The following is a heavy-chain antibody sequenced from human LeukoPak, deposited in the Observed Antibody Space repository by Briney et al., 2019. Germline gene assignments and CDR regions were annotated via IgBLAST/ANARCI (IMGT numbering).Heavy chain of an antibody. J-gene: IGHJ5*02. Sequence: SETLSLTCTVSGGSISSYYWSWIRQPPGKGLEWIGYIYYSGSTNYNPSLKSRVTISVDTSKNQFSLKLSSVTAADTAVYYCARHLQEYYDSSGYYPWGQGTLVTVSS. CDR2: IYYSGST. CDR1: GGSISSYY. V-gene: IGHV4-59*08. D-gene: IGHD3-22*01. CDR3: ARHLQEYYDSSGYYP.